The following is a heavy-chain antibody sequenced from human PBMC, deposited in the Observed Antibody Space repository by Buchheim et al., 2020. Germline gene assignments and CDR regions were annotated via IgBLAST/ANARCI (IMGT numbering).Heavy chain of an antibody. V-gene: IGHV4-31*03. CDR3: ARLDCTNGVCYWGFDY. CDR1: GGSINSADYY. Sequence: QAQLQESGPGLVKPSQTLSLTCTVSGGSINSADYYWSWIRQHPGKGLEWIGYIYYSGSTYSNPSLQRRVTISVDTSKNQSSLNLTSVTAADTAVYYCARLDCTNGVCYWGFDYWGQGTL. D-gene: IGHD2-8*01. J-gene: IGHJ4*02. CDR2: IYYSGST.